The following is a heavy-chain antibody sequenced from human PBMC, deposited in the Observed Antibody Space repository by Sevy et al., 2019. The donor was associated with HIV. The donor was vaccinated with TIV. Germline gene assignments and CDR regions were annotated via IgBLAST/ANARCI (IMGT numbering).Heavy chain of an antibody. CDR3: ARDKGRITMVRGNAFDI. J-gene: IGHJ3*02. CDR2: ISYDGSNK. Sequence: GGSLRLSCAASGFNFSSYAMHWVRQAPGKGLEWVAVISYDGSNKYYADSVKGRFTISRDNSKNTLYLQMNSLRAEDTAVYYCARDKGRITMVRGNAFDIWGQGTMVTVSS. CDR1: GFNFSSYA. D-gene: IGHD3-10*01. V-gene: IGHV3-30-3*01.